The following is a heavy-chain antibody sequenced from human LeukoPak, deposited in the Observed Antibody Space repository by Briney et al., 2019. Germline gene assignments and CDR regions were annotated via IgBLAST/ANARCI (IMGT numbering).Heavy chain of an antibody. Sequence: KPSETLSLTCAVYGESFSGYYWSWIRQPPGKGLEWIGEISHSGSASYNPSLKSRVIISADTSKNQFSLSLRSVTAADTAVYFCARQGTRLWGFLDYWGQGTLVAVSS. J-gene: IGHJ4*02. V-gene: IGHV4-34*01. D-gene: IGHD6-6*01. CDR2: ISHSGSA. CDR3: ARQGTRLWGFLDY. CDR1: GESFSGYY.